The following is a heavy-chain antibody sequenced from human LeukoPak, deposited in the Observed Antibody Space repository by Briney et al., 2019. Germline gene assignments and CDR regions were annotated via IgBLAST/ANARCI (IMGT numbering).Heavy chain of an antibody. CDR3: TRQSTGWYWFDP. D-gene: IGHD6-19*01. V-gene: IGHV5-51*01. CDR2: INPGGSDT. J-gene: IGHJ5*02. CDR1: GYTFTTYW. Sequence: GESLQISCKGSGYTFTTYWIAWVRQMPGKGLEWMGMINPGGSDTRYRPSFEGQVTISADKSTSTAYLQWSSLKASDTAMYYCTRQSTGWYWFDPWGQGTLVTVSS.